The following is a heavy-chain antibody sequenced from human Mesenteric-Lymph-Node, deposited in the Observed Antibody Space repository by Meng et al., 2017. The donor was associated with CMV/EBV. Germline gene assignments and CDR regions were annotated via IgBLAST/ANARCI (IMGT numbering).Heavy chain of an antibody. J-gene: IGHJ4*02. CDR3: ARDQNIAVPGTRYFDY. V-gene: IGHV4-4*08. CDR1: GGSFSSYY. D-gene: IGHD6-19*01. CDR2: IYSSGSTNYNPT. Sequence: SETLSLTCTVSGGSFSSYYWSWIRQPPGKGLEWIGQIYSSGSTNYNPTNYNPSLKSRVTISRDNSKNTLYLQMNSLRPEDTAVYFCARDQNIAVPGTRYFDYWGQGTLVTVSS.